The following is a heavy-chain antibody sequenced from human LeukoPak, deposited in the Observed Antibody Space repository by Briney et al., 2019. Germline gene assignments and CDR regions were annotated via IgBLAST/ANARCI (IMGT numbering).Heavy chain of an antibody. D-gene: IGHD3-16*01. CDR2: IYYSGST. V-gene: IGHV4-59*08. CDR3: ARLRGHYYGMDV. J-gene: IGHJ6*02. Sequence: SETLSLTCTVSGGSISSYYWSWIRQPPGKGLEWIGYIYYSGSTNYNPSLKSRVTISVDTSKNQFSLKLSSVTAADTAVYYCARLRGHYYGMDVWGQGTTVTVSS. CDR1: GGSISSYY.